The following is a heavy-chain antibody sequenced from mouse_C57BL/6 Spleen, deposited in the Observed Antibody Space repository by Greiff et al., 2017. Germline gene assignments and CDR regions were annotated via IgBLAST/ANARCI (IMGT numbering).Heavy chain of an antibody. V-gene: IGHV1-77*01. Sequence: VKLQQSGAELVKPGASVKISCKASGYTFTDYYINWVKQRPGQGLEWIGKIGPGSGSTYYNEKFKGKATLTADKSSSTAYMQLSSLTSEDSAVYFCAITAQATWGWFAYWGQGTLVTVSA. D-gene: IGHD3-2*02. CDR1: GYTFTDYY. CDR2: IGPGSGST. J-gene: IGHJ3*01. CDR3: AITAQATWGWFAY.